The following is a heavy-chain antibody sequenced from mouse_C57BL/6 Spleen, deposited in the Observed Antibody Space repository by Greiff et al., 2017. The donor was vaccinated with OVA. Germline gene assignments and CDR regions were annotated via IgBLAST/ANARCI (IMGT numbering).Heavy chain of an antibody. CDR1: GYTFTSYW. D-gene: IGHD1-1*01. V-gene: IGHV1-55*01. Sequence: QVQLQQPGAELVKPGASVKMSCKASGYTFTSYWITWVKQRPGQGLEWIGDIYPGSGSTNYNEKFKSKATLTVDTSSSTAYMPLSSLTSEDSAVYYCARAYYYGSSYPAWFAYWGQGTLVTVSA. J-gene: IGHJ3*01. CDR2: IYPGSGST. CDR3: ARAYYYGSSYPAWFAY.